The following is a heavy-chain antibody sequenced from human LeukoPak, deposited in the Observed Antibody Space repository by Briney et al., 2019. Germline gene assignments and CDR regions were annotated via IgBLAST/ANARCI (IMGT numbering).Heavy chain of an antibody. CDR1: GGSISSGDYY. CDR2: IYYSGST. Sequence: PSETLSLTCTVSGGSISSGDYYWSWIRQPPGKGLEWIGHIYYSGSTYYNPSLKSRVTISVDTSKNQFSLKLSSVTAADTAVYCCARVGDTAMVPDYWGQGTLVTVSS. CDR3: ARVGDTAMVPDY. V-gene: IGHV4-30-4*01. J-gene: IGHJ4*02. D-gene: IGHD5-18*01.